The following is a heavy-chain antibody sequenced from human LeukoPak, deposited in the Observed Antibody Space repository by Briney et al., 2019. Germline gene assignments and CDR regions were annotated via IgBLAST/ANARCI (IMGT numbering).Heavy chain of an antibody. CDR2: INPSGGST. J-gene: IGHJ3*02. D-gene: IGHD3-3*01. CDR1: GYTFTSYY. Sequence: ASVKVSCKASGYTFTSYYILWVRQAPGQGLEWMGFINPSGGSTSYPQMFQGRVTMTRDTSTSTVYMELSSLRSEDTAVYYCARNVESGLDIWGQGTMVTVSS. V-gene: IGHV1-46*01. CDR3: ARNVESGLDI.